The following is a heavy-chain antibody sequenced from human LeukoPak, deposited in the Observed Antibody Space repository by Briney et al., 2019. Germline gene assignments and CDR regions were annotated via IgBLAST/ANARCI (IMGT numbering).Heavy chain of an antibody. V-gene: IGHV1-18*01. CDR3: ARDPYYYDSSGYYGVLGY. CDR2: ISAYNGNT. D-gene: IGHD3-22*01. CDR1: GYTFTGYG. J-gene: IGHJ4*02. Sequence: ASVKVSCKASGYTFTGYGISWVRQAPGQGLEWMGWISAYNGNTNYAQKLQGRVTMTTDTSTSTAYMELRSLRSDDTAVYYCARDPYYYDSSGYYGVLGYWGQGTLVTVSS.